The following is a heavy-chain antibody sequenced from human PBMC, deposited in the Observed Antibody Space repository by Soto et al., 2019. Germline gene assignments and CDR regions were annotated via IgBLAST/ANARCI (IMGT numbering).Heavy chain of an antibody. D-gene: IGHD3-10*01. V-gene: IGHV4-34*01. J-gene: IGHJ6*02. Sequence: QVQLQQWGAGLLKPSETLSLTCAVYGGSFSGYYWSWIRQPPGKGLEWIGEINHSGSTNYNPSLKDRVTIYVGASKQQFSLKLRSVTAADPAVYYCARSRRVWTNSGSYYGYYYYGMDVWGQGTPVTVSS. CDR1: GGSFSGYY. CDR2: INHSGST. CDR3: ARSRRVWTNSGSYYGYYYYGMDV.